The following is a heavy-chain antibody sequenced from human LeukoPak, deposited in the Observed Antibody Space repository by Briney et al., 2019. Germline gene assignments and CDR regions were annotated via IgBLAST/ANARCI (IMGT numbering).Heavy chain of an antibody. CDR3: ASGAWATRLHS. CDR2: VFDGKTT. J-gene: IGHJ4*02. CDR1: GESLNYYY. V-gene: IGHV4-34*12. D-gene: IGHD5-24*01. Sequence: SETLSLTCAVYGESLNYYYWSWIRQSPEKGLEWIGEVFDGKTTNYNPSHKSRVTISAVTSSNQFSLNLKSVTAADTAVYYCASGAWATRLHSWAQGTLVIVSS.